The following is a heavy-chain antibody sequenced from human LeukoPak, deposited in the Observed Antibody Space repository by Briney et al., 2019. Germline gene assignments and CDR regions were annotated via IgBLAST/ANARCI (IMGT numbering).Heavy chain of an antibody. Sequence: PSETLSLTCTVSGGSISSYYWSWIRQPPGKGLEWIGYIYYSGSTNYNPSLKSRVTISVDTSKNQFSLKLSSVTAADTAVYYCARHERSWFDSWGQGTLVTVSS. J-gene: IGHJ5*01. CDR3: ARHERSWFDS. V-gene: IGHV4-59*08. CDR2: IYYSGST. CDR1: GGSISSYY.